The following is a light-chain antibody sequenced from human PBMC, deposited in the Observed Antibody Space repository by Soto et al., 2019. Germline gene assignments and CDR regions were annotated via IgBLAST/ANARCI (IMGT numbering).Light chain of an antibody. CDR3: SSYTSKDTLV. Sequence: QSALTQPASVSGSPGQSITISCTGTSSDVGGYDHVSWYQQHPGKAPKLIIYDVSIRPSGVSNRFSGSKSGNTASLAVSGPQAEDEADYYCSSYTSKDTLVFGGGTKVTVL. CDR2: DVS. CDR1: SSDVGGYDH. J-gene: IGLJ3*02. V-gene: IGLV2-14*03.